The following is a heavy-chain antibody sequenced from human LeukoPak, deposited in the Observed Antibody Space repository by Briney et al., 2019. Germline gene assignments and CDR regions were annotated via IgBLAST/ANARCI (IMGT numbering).Heavy chain of an antibody. Sequence: SVKVSCKASGGTFSIYAISWVRQAPGQGLEWMGGIIPIFGTANYAQKFQGRVTITADESTSTAYMELSSLRSEDTAVYYCARGSWGPYCSSTSCYGWDYYYYYMDVWGKGTTVTVSS. CDR1: GGTFSIYA. CDR3: ARGSWGPYCSSTSCYGWDYYYYYMDV. D-gene: IGHD2-2*01. V-gene: IGHV1-69*01. J-gene: IGHJ6*03. CDR2: IIPIFGTA.